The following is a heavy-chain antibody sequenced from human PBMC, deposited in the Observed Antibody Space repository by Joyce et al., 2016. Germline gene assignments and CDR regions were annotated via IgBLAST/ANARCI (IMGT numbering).Heavy chain of an antibody. CDR3: ARDMGDLPDNWYRFDAFDI. V-gene: IGHV4-61*01. D-gene: IGHD3-16*01. CDR2: VYFSGRT. CDR1: GGSVNSGSFY. J-gene: IGHJ3*02. Sequence: QVHLQESGPGLVKPSETLSVTCSVSGGSVNSGSFYWSWLRQSPGKGRDWIGYVYFSGRTDYNPSLKSRATISVDISKNQFSLRLTSVTAADTAMYFCARDMGDLPDNWYRFDAFDIWGQGTMVTVSS.